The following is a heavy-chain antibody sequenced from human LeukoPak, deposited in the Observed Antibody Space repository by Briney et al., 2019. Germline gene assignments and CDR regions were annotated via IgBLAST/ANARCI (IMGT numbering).Heavy chain of an antibody. Sequence: GGSLRLSCAASGFTFSTYWMHWVRQVPGKGLVWVSRMNSDGSSTIYADSVKGRFTISRDNAKNTLYLQMNGLRAEDTAVYYCARDGNGLRMDVWGQGTTVTVSS. J-gene: IGHJ6*02. CDR1: GFTFSTYW. D-gene: IGHD4-23*01. CDR3: ARDGNGLRMDV. CDR2: MNSDGSST. V-gene: IGHV3-74*01.